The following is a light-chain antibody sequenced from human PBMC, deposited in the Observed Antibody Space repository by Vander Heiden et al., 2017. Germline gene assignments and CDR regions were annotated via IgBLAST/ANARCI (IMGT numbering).Light chain of an antibody. V-gene: IGKV3-20*01. J-gene: IGKJ2*01. CDR3: QQDGYSPLSI. Sequence: EIVLTQSPGTLSLSPGERATLSCRASQSVSTTYLAWYQQKPGQAPRLLIYGASTRATGIPDRFSGSGYGTDFTLTISRLEPEDFAVYYCQQDGYSPLSIFGQRTKLEIK. CDR2: GAS. CDR1: QSVSTTY.